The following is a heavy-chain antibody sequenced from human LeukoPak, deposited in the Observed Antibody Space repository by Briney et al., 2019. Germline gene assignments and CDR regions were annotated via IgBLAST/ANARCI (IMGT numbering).Heavy chain of an antibody. J-gene: IGHJ4*02. V-gene: IGHV1-8*01. CDR2: MNPNSGNT. D-gene: IGHD6-19*01. Sequence: ASVKVSCKASGYTFTSYDINWVRQATGQGLEWMGWMNPNSGNTGYAQKFQGRVTMTRNTSISTAYMELSSLRSDDTAVYYCARDAVAGRTVFDYWGQGTLVTVSS. CDR3: ARDAVAGRTVFDY. CDR1: GYTFTSYD.